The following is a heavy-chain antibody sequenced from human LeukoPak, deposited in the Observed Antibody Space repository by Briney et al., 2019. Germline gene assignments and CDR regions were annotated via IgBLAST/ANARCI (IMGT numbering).Heavy chain of an antibody. CDR2: IYYSGST. D-gene: IGHD5-12*01. J-gene: IGHJ3*02. Sequence: KPSETLSLTCTVSGGSISSYFWGWIRQPPGKGLEWIGSIYYSGSTYYNPSLKSRVTISVDTSKNQFSLKLSSVTAADTAVYYCARKSGLATMADPFDIWGQGTMVTVSS. CDR3: ARKSGLATMADPFDI. V-gene: IGHV4-39*01. CDR1: GGSISSYF.